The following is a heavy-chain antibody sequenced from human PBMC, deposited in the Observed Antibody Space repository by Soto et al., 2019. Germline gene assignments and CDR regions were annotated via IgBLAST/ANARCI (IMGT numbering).Heavy chain of an antibody. Sequence: EVQLVESGGGLVQHGRSLILSCAASGFTFDDYAMHWVRHAPGKGLEWVSGIRWNSGSIGYADSVKGRFTISRDNAKNSLYLQMNSLRAEDTALYYCAKLPTRNAFDIWGQGTMVTVSS. V-gene: IGHV3-9*01. CDR3: AKLPTRNAFDI. CDR2: IRWNSGSI. J-gene: IGHJ3*02. CDR1: GFTFDDYA.